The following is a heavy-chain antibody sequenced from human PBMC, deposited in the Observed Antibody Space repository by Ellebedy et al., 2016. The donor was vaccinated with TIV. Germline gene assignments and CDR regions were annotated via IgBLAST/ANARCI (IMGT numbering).Heavy chain of an antibody. J-gene: IGHJ6*02. CDR3: ARGKYYDFWSGFLSDWLTYGMDV. V-gene: IGHV4-59*01. CDR2: IYYSGST. CDR1: GGSISSYY. D-gene: IGHD3-3*01. Sequence: MPSETLSLTCTVPGGSISSYYWSWIRQPPGKGLEWIGYIYYSGSTNYNPSLKSRVTISVDTSKNQFSLKLSSVTAADTAVYYCARGKYYDFWSGFLSDWLTYGMDVWGQGTTVTVSS.